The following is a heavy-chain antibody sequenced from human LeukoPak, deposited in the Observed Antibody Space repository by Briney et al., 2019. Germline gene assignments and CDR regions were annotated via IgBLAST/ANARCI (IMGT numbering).Heavy chain of an antibody. D-gene: IGHD3-22*01. Sequence: PSQTLSLTCTVSGGSISSGSYYWSWIRQPAGKGLEWIGRIYTSGSTNYNPSLKSRVTISVDASKNQFSLKLSSVTAADTAVYYCARLLYYYDSSGYEYYFDYWGQGTLVTVSS. CDR1: GGSISSGSYY. CDR2: IYTSGST. V-gene: IGHV4-61*02. J-gene: IGHJ4*02. CDR3: ARLLYYYDSSGYEYYFDY.